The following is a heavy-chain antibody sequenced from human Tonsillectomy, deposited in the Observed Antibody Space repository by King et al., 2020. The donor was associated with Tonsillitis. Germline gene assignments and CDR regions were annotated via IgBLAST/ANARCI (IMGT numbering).Heavy chain of an antibody. Sequence: QLVQSGAEVKKPGASVKVSCKASGYTFTSYGISWVRQAPGQGLEWMGWISAYNGNTNYAQKLQGRVTMTTDTSTSTAYMELRSRRSDDTAVYYCARRRLLWFGGGYYGMDVWGQGTTVTVSS. CDR1: GYTFTSYG. CDR2: ISAYNGNT. V-gene: IGHV1-18*04. J-gene: IGHJ6*02. CDR3: ARRRLLWFGGGYYGMDV. D-gene: IGHD3-10*01.